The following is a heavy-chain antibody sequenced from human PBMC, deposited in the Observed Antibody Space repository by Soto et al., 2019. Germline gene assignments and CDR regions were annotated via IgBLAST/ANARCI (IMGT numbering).Heavy chain of an antibody. CDR3: ASGIQLWLRRINNGYSG. CDR2: IIPMFGTA. Sequence: QVQLVQSGAEVKKPESSGKVSCKAPGGTFSTYAISLVRQAPGQGLEWMGGIIPMFGTANYAQRFQDRVTITADESTNTVYMELSSLRSEDTAVYFCASGIQLWLRRINNGYSGWGQGTLVTVSS. J-gene: IGHJ4*02. CDR1: GGTFSTYA. D-gene: IGHD5-18*01. V-gene: IGHV1-69*12.